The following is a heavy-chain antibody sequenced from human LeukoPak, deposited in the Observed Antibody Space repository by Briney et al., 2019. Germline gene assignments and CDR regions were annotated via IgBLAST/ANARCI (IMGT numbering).Heavy chain of an antibody. Sequence: PSETLSLTXTVSGGSISSSNYYWGWIRQPPGKGLEWIGSIYYSGSTYYNPSLESRVTISVDTSKNHFSLKLNSVTAADTAVYYCASELGGAAAGTDAFDIWGQGTMVTVSS. V-gene: IGHV4-39*02. CDR1: GGSISSSNYY. CDR3: ASELGGAAAGTDAFDI. D-gene: IGHD6-13*01. J-gene: IGHJ3*02. CDR2: IYYSGST.